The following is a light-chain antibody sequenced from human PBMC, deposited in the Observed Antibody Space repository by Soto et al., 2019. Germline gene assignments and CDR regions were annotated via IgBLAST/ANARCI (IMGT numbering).Light chain of an antibody. CDR3: QQANSLPLA. Sequence: DILLTPSPSSVSASVGDRVTITCRASQGVGTWLAWYQQKPGRAPDLLIYAASKLQSGVPSRFSGSGSGTDFILTISSLQPEDSATYYCQQANSLPLAFGGGTKVEIK. CDR1: QGVGTW. V-gene: IGKV1D-12*01. J-gene: IGKJ4*01. CDR2: AAS.